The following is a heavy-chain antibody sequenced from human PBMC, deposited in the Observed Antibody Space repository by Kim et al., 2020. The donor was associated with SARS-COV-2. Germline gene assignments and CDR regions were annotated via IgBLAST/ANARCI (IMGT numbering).Heavy chain of an antibody. J-gene: IGHJ3*02. D-gene: IGHD1-26*01. Sequence: QKFQGRVTMTEDTPTDTAYMELSSLRSEDTAVYYCATDFRGELLLPAFDIWGQGTMVTVSS. V-gene: IGHV1-24*01. CDR3: ATDFRGELLLPAFDI.